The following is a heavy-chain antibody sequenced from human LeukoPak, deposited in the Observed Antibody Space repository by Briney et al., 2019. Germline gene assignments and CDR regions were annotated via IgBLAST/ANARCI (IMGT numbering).Heavy chain of an antibody. CDR1: GFTFSSYA. CDR3: ARDRAVVVAALYYHYYDMDV. J-gene: IGHJ6*04. V-gene: IGHV3-30*04. Sequence: GGSLRLSCAASGFTFSSYAMHWVRQAPGKGLEWVAIISYDGSNKYYADSVKGRFTINRDNSKNTVYLQMNSLRAEDTAVYYCARDRAVVVAALYYHYYDMDVWGKGTTVTVSS. CDR2: ISYDGSNK. D-gene: IGHD2-15*01.